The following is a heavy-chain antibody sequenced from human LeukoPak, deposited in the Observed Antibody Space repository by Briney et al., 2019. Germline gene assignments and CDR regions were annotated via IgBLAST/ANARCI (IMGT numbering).Heavy chain of an antibody. J-gene: IGHJ6*02. CDR2: IVVGSGNT. CDR3: AADPYYYDSSGFYYYYGMDV. D-gene: IGHD3-22*01. Sequence: GASVKVSCKASGFTFTSSDMQWVRQARGQRLEWIGWIVVGSGNTNYAQKFQERVTITRDMSTSTAYMELSSLRSEDTAVYYCAADPYYYDSSGFYYYYGMDVWGQGTTVTVSS. V-gene: IGHV1-58*02. CDR1: GFTFTSSD.